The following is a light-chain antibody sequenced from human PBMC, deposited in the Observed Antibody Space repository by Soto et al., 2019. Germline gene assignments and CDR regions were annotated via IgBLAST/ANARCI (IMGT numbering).Light chain of an antibody. V-gene: IGLV2-14*03. Sequence: QSALTQPASVSASPGQSITISCTGTRSDIGGYNYFSWYQQHPGKAPKLMIYDVYHRPSGVSNRFSASKSGNTASLTISGLQAEDEADYYCSSYTSSTTLVFGTGTKGTVL. CDR1: RSDIGGYNY. J-gene: IGLJ1*01. CDR2: DVY. CDR3: SSYTSSTTLV.